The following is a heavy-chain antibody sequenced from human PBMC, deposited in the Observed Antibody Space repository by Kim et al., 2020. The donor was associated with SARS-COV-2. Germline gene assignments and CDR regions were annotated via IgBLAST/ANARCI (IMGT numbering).Heavy chain of an antibody. CDR2: ISSSSSYI. J-gene: IGHJ4*02. Sequence: GGSLRLSCAASGFTFSSYSMNWVRQAPGKGLEWVSSISSSSSYIYYADSVKGRFTISRDNAKNSLYLQMNSLRAEDTAVYYCARRPTTVSVYYFDYWGQGTLVTVSS. CDR1: GFTFSSYS. CDR3: ARRPTTVSVYYFDY. D-gene: IGHD4-17*01. V-gene: IGHV3-21*01.